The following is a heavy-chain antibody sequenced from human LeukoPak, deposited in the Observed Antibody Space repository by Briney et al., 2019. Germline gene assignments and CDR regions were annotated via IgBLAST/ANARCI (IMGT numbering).Heavy chain of an antibody. CDR1: GFTFSSYA. J-gene: IGHJ6*02. Sequence: PGGSLRLSCAASGFTFSSYAMSWVRQAPGKGLEWVSAISGSGGSTYYADSVKGRFTISRDNSKNTLYLQMNSLRAEDTAVYYCARDLGYDFYYYYGMDVWGQGTLVTVSS. D-gene: IGHD5-12*01. CDR3: ARDLGYDFYYYYGMDV. V-gene: IGHV3-23*01. CDR2: ISGSGGST.